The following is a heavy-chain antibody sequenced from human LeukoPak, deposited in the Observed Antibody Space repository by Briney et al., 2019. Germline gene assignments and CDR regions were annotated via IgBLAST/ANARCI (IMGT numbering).Heavy chain of an antibody. J-gene: IGHJ5*02. CDR3: ARSKYYYGSGTHQEKELWFDP. V-gene: IGHV4-61*02. D-gene: IGHD3-10*01. CDR1: GYSISSGYY. Sequence: ASETLSLTCAVSGYSISSGYYWSWIRQPAGKGLEWIGRIYTSGSTNYNPSLKSRVTISVDTSKNQFSLKLSSVTAADTAVYYCARSKYYYGSGTHQEKELWFDPWGQGTLVTVSS. CDR2: IYTSGST.